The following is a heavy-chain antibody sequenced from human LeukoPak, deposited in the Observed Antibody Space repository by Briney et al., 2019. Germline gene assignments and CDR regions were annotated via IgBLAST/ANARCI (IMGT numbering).Heavy chain of an antibody. V-gene: IGHV1-18*01. CDR3: ARVLYYYGLGPGETTLDY. CDR2: NT. Sequence: GASVKVSCKASGYTFTSYGISWVRQAPGQGLEWMGNTNYAQKLQGRVTMTTDTSTSTAYMELRSLRSDDTAVYYCARVLYYYGLGPGETTLDYWGQGTLVTVSS. CDR1: GYTFTSYG. J-gene: IGHJ4*02. D-gene: IGHD3-10*01.